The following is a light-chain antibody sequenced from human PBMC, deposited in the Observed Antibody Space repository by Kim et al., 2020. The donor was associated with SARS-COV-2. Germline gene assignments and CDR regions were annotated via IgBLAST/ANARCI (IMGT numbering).Light chain of an antibody. CDR1: KLGGKY. Sequence: SGSPGQNTIIAWSGVKLGGKYGCWDQQKPGPFPVLVVYPDSERPSGIPERFSGSNSGNTATLTISGTQAMDEADYYCQAWDSSTVVFGGGTQLTVL. V-gene: IGLV3-1*01. CDR2: PDS. CDR3: QAWDSSTVV. J-gene: IGLJ2*01.